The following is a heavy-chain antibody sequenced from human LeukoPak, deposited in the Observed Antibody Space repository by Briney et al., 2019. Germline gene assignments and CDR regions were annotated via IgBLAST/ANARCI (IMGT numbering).Heavy chain of an antibody. CDR3: VRAHHPGGWFDP. Sequence: GGSLRLSCAASGFTFRNYNMNWVRQAPGKGLEWVSYISTSSSAIYYGDSVKGRFTVSRDNAKNSLYLQMNSLTAEDTAVHYCVRAHHPGGWFDPWGQGTLVTVSS. V-gene: IGHV3-48*04. CDR1: GFTFRNYN. D-gene: IGHD3-10*01. CDR2: ISTSSSAI. J-gene: IGHJ5*02.